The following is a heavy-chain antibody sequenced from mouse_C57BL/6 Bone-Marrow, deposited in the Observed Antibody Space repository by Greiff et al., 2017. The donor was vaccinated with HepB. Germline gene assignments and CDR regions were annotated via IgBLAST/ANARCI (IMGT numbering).Heavy chain of an antibody. Sequence: VQLKESGGDLVKPGGSLKLSCAASGFTFSSYGMSWVRQTPDKRLEWVATISSGGSYTYYPDSVKGRFTISRDNAKNTLYLQMSSLKSEDTAMYYCATQIYYGNYGAYAMDYWGQGTSVTVSS. CDR3: ATQIYYGNYGAYAMDY. J-gene: IGHJ4*01. V-gene: IGHV5-6*01. D-gene: IGHD2-1*01. CDR1: GFTFSSYG. CDR2: ISSGGSYT.